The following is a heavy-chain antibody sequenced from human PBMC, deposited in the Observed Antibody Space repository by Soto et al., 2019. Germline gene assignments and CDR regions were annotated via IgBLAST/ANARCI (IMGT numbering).Heavy chain of an antibody. D-gene: IGHD2-2*02. CDR1: GGSISSDNFF. V-gene: IGHV4-30-4*01. Sequence: SETLSLTCTVSGGSISSDNFFWSWIRQPPGEGLEWIGYIYYRGSTYYNPSLESRLTLLVDTSKNQFSLTLRSVTAADTAVYYCARVAIACPSSSCYNHYYYSLDVWGQGTTVTVSS. CDR3: ARVAIACPSSSCYNHYYYSLDV. CDR2: IYYRGST. J-gene: IGHJ6*02.